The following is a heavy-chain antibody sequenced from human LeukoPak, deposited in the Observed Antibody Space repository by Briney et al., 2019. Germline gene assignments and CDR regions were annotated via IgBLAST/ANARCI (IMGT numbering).Heavy chain of an antibody. CDR3: AREGNGDYVWGSYRYDDWFDP. Sequence: SGTLPLTCAVSGGSISSSNWWSGLRQPPGKGLEWTGSIDYSGSTNYNPSLKSRVTISVDTSKNQFPLELSSVTAADTAVYYCAREGNGDYVWGSYRYDDWFDPWGQGTLVTVSS. D-gene: IGHD3-16*02. V-gene: IGHV4-4*02. CDR1: GGSISSSNW. J-gene: IGHJ5*02. CDR2: IDYSGST.